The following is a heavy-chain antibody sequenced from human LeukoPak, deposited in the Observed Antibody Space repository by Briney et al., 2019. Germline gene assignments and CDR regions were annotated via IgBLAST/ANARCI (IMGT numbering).Heavy chain of an antibody. J-gene: IGHJ4*02. CDR1: GGTFSSYA. Sequence: SEKVSCKASGGTFSSYAISWVRQAPGQGLEWMGGIIPIFGTANYAQKFQGRVTITADESTSTAYMELSSLRSEDTAVYYCARGKQLWSFFDYWGQGTLVTVSS. CDR2: IIPIFGTA. CDR3: ARGKQLWSFFDY. D-gene: IGHD5-18*01. V-gene: IGHV1-69*13.